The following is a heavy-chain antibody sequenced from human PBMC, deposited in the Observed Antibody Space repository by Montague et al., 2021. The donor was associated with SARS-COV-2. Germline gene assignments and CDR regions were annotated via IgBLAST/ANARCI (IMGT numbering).Heavy chain of an antibody. CDR1: GGSISSSSYY. CDR2: IYYSGST. V-gene: IGHV4-39*01. Sequence: SETLSLTCTVSGGSISSSSYYWGWLRQPPGQGLEWIGSIYYSGSTYHNPSLKSRVTISVDTSKNQFSLKLSSVTAADTAVYYCAADYGERDWFDPGGQGTLVTVSS. D-gene: IGHD4-17*01. J-gene: IGHJ5*02. CDR3: AADYGERDWFDP.